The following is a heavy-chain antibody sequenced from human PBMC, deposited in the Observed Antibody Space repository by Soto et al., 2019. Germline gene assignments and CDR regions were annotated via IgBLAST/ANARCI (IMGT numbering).Heavy chain of an antibody. V-gene: IGHV3-7*01. CDR1: GFTFSRYW. J-gene: IGHJ4*02. CDR3: ARLIWIAATSYYFDY. D-gene: IGHD2-15*01. CDR2: IKQDGSEK. Sequence: DVQLVESGGGLVQPGGSLRLSCAASGFTFSRYWMSWVRQAPGKGLEWVASIKQDGSEKYHVDSVKGRFTISRDNVENSRYLQMNSLRAEDTAVYYCARLIWIAATSYYFDYWGQGTLVTVSS.